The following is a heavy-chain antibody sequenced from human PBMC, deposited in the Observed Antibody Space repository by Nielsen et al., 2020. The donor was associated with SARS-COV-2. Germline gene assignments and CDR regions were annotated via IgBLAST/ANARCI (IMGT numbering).Heavy chain of an antibody. CDR1: GYTFTSYG. Sequence: ASVKVSCKASGYTFTSYGISWVRQAPGQGLEWMGWISAYNGNTNYAQKLQGRVTMTEDTSTDTAYMELSSLRSEDTAVYYCATDSSGYPYYYYGMDVWGQGTTVTVSS. J-gene: IGHJ6*02. V-gene: IGHV1-18*04. CDR3: ATDSSGYPYYYYGMDV. CDR2: ISAYNGNT. D-gene: IGHD3-22*01.